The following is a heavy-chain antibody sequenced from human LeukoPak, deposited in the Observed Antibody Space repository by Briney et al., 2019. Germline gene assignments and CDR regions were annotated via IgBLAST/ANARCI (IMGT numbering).Heavy chain of an antibody. V-gene: IGHV5-51*01. J-gene: IGHJ6*02. CDR3: ASPTMGSYYYYGMDV. D-gene: IGHD3-10*01. Sequence: GESLKISCKGSGYSFTNYWIGWVRQMPGKGPEWMGIIYPGDSDTRYSPSFQGQVTISADESISTAYLQWSSLKASDTAMYYCASPTMGSYYYYGMDVWGQGTTVTVSS. CDR1: GYSFTNYW. CDR2: IYPGDSDT.